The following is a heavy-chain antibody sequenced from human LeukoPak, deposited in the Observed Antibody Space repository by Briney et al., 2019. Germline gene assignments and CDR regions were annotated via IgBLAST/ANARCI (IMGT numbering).Heavy chain of an antibody. J-gene: IGHJ5*02. D-gene: IGHD3-9*01. CDR2: IYYSGST. Sequence: SETLSLTCTVSGGSISSGDYYWSWIRQPPGKGLEWIGYIYYSGSTYYNPSLKSRVTISVDTSKNQFSLKLSSVTAADKAVYYCAGSYYDILTGPNNWFDPWGQGTLVTVSS. CDR3: AGSYYDILTGPNNWFDP. CDR1: GGSISSGDYY. V-gene: IGHV4-30-4*01.